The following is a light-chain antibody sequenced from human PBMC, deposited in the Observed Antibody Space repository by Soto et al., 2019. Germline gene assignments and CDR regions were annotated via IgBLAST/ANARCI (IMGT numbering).Light chain of an antibody. CDR2: LGS. CDR1: QSLLHSNGYIY. CDR3: MQALQTPLT. V-gene: IGKV2-28*01. J-gene: IGKJ4*01. Sequence: DIVMTQSPLSLPVTPGEPASISCRSSQSLLHSNGYIYLDWYLQKPGQSPQLLIYLGSNRASGVPDRFSGSGSCTDFTLKISRVEAEDVGVYYCMQALQTPLTFGGGTKVEIK.